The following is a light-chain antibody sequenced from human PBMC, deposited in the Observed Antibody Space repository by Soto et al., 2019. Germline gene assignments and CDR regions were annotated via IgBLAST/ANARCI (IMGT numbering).Light chain of an antibody. Sequence: EIVLTQSPATMSLSPGERATLSCRASQSVRNWLAWYQQKPGQAPRLLIYEASNRATGIPARFSGSGSGTDFTLTISSLEPEDFAVYYCQHRSNWPPVTFGQGTKLEIK. J-gene: IGKJ2*01. CDR3: QHRSNWPPVT. CDR1: QSVRNW. V-gene: IGKV3-11*01. CDR2: EAS.